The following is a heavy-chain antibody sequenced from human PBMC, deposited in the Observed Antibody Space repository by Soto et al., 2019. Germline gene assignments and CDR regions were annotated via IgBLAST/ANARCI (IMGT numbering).Heavy chain of an antibody. CDR2: IYYSGST. V-gene: IGHV4-31*03. Sequence: SETLSLTCTVSGGSISSGGYYWSWIRQHPGKGLEWIGYIYYSGSTYYNPSLKSRVTISVDTSKNQFSLKLSSVTAADTAVYYCARVDTAMVNLDYWGQGTLVTVSS. D-gene: IGHD5-18*01. CDR1: GGSISSGGYY. CDR3: ARVDTAMVNLDY. J-gene: IGHJ4*02.